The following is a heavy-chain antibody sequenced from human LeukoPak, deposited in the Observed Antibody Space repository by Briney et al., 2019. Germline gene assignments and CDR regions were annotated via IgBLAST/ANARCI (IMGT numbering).Heavy chain of an antibody. CDR1: GYTFTSYA. CDR2: INAGNGNT. V-gene: IGHV1-3*01. D-gene: IGHD2-2*01. CDR3: ARGPHIVVVPAASMGYYMDV. Sequence: ASVKVSCKASGYTFTSYAMHWVRQAPGQRLEWMGWINAGNGNTKYSQKFQGRVTITRNTSISTAYMELSSLRSEDTAVYYCARGPHIVVVPAASMGYYMDVWGKGTTVTVSS. J-gene: IGHJ6*03.